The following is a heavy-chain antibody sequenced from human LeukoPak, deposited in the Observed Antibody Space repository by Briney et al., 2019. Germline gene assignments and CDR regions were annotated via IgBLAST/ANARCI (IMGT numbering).Heavy chain of an antibody. V-gene: IGHV3-7*03. CDR3: ARDFVPSSTSCYLGY. CDR1: GFTFSSYW. CDR2: IKQDGSDK. Sequence: GGSLRLSCAASGFTFSSYWMSWVRQAPGKGLEWVANIKQDGSDKYYVDSVKGRFTISRDNAKSSLYLQMDCLRAEDTAVYYCARDFVPSSTSCYLGYWGQGTLVTVSS. D-gene: IGHD2-2*01. J-gene: IGHJ4*02.